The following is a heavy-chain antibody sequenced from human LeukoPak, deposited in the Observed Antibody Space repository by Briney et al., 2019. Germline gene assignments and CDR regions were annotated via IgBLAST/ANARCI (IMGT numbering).Heavy chain of an antibody. D-gene: IGHD3-3*01. J-gene: IGHJ4*02. CDR1: GFTFSSYA. CDR2: ISYDGSNK. CDR3: ARGVPYASWSGPHYSDY. V-gene: IGHV3-30*04. Sequence: GGSLRLSCAASGFTFSSYAMHWVRQAPGKGLEWVAVISYDGSNKYYADSVKGRFTISRDNSKNTLYLQMNSLRAEDTAVYYCARGVPYASWSGPHYSDYWGQGTLVTVSS.